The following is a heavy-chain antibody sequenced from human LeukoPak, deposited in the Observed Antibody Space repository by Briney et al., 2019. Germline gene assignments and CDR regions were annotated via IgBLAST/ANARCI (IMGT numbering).Heavy chain of an antibody. Sequence: SETLSLTCAVYGGSFIGYYWSWIRQPPGKGLEWIGEINHSGSTNYNPSLKSRVTISVDTSKNQFSLKLSSVTAADTAVYYCARGKITMVRGAADAFDIWGQGTMVTVSS. CDR1: GGSFIGYY. CDR2: INHSGST. V-gene: IGHV4-34*01. D-gene: IGHD3-10*01. J-gene: IGHJ3*02. CDR3: ARGKITMVRGAADAFDI.